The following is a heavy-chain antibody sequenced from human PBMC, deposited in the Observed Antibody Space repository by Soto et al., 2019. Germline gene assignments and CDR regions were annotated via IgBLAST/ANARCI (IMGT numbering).Heavy chain of an antibody. CDR3: ARGVHYDFWSGYSTLFDY. CDR2: INAGNGNT. D-gene: IGHD3-3*01. Sequence: ASVKVSCKASGYTFTSYAMHWVRQAPGQRLEWMGWINAGNGNTKYSQKFQGRVTITRDTSASTAYMELSSLRSDDTAVYYCARGVHYDFWSGYSTLFDYWGQGTLVTVPS. J-gene: IGHJ4*02. CDR1: GYTFTSYA. V-gene: IGHV1-3*01.